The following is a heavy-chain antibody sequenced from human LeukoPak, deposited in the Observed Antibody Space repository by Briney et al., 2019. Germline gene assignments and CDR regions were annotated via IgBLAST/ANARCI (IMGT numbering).Heavy chain of an antibody. CDR3: TKKGESLDYYYMDV. Sequence: LPGGSLRLSCAASGFTFSSYSMSWVRQAPGKGLEWVSVISDHGIDTYYADSVKGRFTISRDNSKNTLYLQMNSLRAEDTAVYYCTKKGESLDYYYMDVWGRGTTVTVSS. J-gene: IGHJ6*02. D-gene: IGHD3-10*01. CDR1: GFTFSSYS. V-gene: IGHV3-23*01. CDR2: ISDHGIDT.